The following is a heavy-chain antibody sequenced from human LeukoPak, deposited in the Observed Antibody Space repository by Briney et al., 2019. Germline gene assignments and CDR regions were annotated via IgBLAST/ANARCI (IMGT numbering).Heavy chain of an antibody. CDR1: RYAFNDFG. CDR2: ISTYT. V-gene: IGHV1-18*01. D-gene: IGHD4-23*01. Sequence: ASVKVSCKASRYAFNDFGITCVPQAPGQGLECMGWISTYTNYAQNLQDRVTMTTDTSTSTAYMELRSLRSDDTAVYYCARNGTGYDGGWPDYWGQGTLVTVSS. J-gene: IGHJ4*01. CDR3: ARNGTGYDGGWPDY.